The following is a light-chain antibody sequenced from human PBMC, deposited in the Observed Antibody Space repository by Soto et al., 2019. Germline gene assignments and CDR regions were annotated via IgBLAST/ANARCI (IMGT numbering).Light chain of an antibody. Sequence: QTVVTQSPSASASLGASVKLTFTLSSGHSSYAIAWYQQQPEHGPRYLMKLNSDGSHSKGDGIPDRYSGSSSGAERYLTISGHQSEDEADYYCQTWGTGIQVFGGGTKVTVL. V-gene: IGLV4-69*01. CDR1: SGHSSYA. CDR3: QTWGTGIQV. CDR2: LNSDGSH. J-gene: IGLJ2*01.